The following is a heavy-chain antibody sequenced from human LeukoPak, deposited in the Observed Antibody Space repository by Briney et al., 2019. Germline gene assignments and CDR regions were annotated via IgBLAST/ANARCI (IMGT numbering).Heavy chain of an antibody. CDR3: ARDRWYDKSDYYYNLDH. D-gene: IGHD3-22*01. CDR1: GYTFTSYG. J-gene: IGHJ4*02. Sequence: ASVKVSCKASGYTFTSYGIIWVRQAPGQGLEWMGWISGYNGETNNAQKLQGRVTMTTDTSTSTAYMELRSLRSDDTAVYYCARDRWYDKSDYYYNLDHWGQGTLVTVSS. CDR2: ISGYNGET. V-gene: IGHV1-18*01.